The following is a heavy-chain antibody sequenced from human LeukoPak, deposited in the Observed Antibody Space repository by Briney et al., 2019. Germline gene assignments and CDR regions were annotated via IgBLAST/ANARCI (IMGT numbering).Heavy chain of an antibody. CDR2: INPNSGGT. V-gene: IGHV1-2*02. Sequence: GASVKVSCKASGYTFTGYYMHWVRQAPGQGLEWMGWINPNSGGTNYAQKFQGRVTMTRDTSISTAYMELSRLRSDDTAVYYCARDLRYYDSSGYYSLRGAFDIWGQGTMVTVSS. J-gene: IGHJ3*02. CDR3: ARDLRYYDSSGYYSLRGAFDI. CDR1: GYTFTGYY. D-gene: IGHD3-22*01.